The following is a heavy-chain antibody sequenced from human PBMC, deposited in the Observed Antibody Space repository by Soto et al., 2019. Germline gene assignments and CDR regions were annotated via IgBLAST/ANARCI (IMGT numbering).Heavy chain of an antibody. V-gene: IGHV4-34*01. J-gene: IGHJ5*02. CDR2: INHSGST. Sequence: ETLSLTCAVYGGSFSGYYWSWIRQPPGKGLEWIGEINHSGSTNYNPSLKSRVTISVDTSKNQFSLKLSSVTAADTAVYYCASGRIAPPGPSFGTWGQGTLVT. CDR1: GGSFSGYY. CDR3: ASGRIAPPGPSFGT. D-gene: IGHD6-13*01.